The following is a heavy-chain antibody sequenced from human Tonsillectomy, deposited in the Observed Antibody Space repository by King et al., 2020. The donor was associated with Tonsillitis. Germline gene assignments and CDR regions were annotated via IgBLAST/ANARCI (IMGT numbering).Heavy chain of an antibody. CDR1: GFTFSNYA. D-gene: IGHD6-6*01. Sequence: VQLVESGGGLVQPGGSLRLSCAASGFTFSNYAMSWVRQAPGKGLEWVSAISGSDGGPYYADSVKGRFTLSRDNSKNTLYLQMDSLRAEDTAVYYCAKPSYSSSFGMDVWGQGTTVTVSS. J-gene: IGHJ6*02. CDR2: ISGSDGGP. V-gene: IGHV3-23*04. CDR3: AKPSYSSSFGMDV.